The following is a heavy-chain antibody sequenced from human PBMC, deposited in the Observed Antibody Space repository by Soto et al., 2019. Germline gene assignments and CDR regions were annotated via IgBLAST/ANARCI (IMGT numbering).Heavy chain of an antibody. Sequence: SETLSLTCAVSGDSIISIYHRAWIRQSPGRGLEWIASIYHTGTTYYTPSLESRVTISVDTSKNQFSLRLSSVTAADSAVYFCERTDNVGYYQHFGQGNLVTVSS. CDR2: IYHTGTT. J-gene: IGHJ1*01. D-gene: IGHD3-3*01. CDR1: GDSIISIYH. CDR3: ERTDNVGYYQH. V-gene: IGHV4-38-2*01.